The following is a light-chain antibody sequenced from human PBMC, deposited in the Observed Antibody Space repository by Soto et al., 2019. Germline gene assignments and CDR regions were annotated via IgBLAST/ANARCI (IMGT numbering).Light chain of an antibody. J-gene: IGLJ2*01. CDR3: GTWDSSLSAVV. CDR2: DNN. CDR1: SSNIGDNS. Sequence: QSVLTQPPSVSAAPGQKVTISCSGSSSNIGDNSVSWYQQLPGTAPKLLIYDNNNRPSGIPYRFSVSKSGTSATLGITGLQTGDEADYYCGTWDSSLSAVVFGGGTKLTVL. V-gene: IGLV1-51*01.